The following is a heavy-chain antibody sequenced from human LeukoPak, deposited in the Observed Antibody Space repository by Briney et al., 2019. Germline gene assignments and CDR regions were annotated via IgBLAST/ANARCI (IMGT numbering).Heavy chain of an antibody. Sequence: GGSLRLSCAASGFTFNTYWMSWVRQAPGKGLEWVANIKYDEIEKYHVDSVESRFTISRDSAKNSLYLQMNSLRAEDTAVYYCARDSPRLGDAFDIWGQGTMVTVSS. J-gene: IGHJ3*02. CDR1: GFTFNTYW. CDR3: ARDSPRLGDAFDI. V-gene: IGHV3-7*03. CDR2: IKYDEIEK.